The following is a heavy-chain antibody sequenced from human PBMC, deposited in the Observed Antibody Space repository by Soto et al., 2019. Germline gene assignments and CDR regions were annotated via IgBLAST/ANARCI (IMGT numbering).Heavy chain of an antibody. D-gene: IGHD1-7*01. CDR1: GHTLTEFS. J-gene: IGHJ6*02. Sequence: ASVKVSCKISGHTLTEFSIHWVRQAPGKGLEWMGWINPNSGGTNYAQKFQGRVTMTRDTSISTAYMELSRLRSDDTAVYYCARKLELRGSYYYYYDMDVWGQGTTVTVSS. CDR2: INPNSGGT. V-gene: IGHV1-2*02. CDR3: ARKLELRGSYYYYYDMDV.